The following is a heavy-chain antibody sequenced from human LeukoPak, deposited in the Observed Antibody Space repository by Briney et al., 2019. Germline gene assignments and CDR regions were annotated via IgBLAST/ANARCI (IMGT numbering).Heavy chain of an antibody. V-gene: IGHV3-30*02. CDR1: GFTFSSYA. Sequence: PGGSLRLSCAASGFTFSSYAMSWVRQAPGKGLEWVAFIRYDGSNKYYADSVKGRFTISRDNSKNTLYLQMNSLRAEDTAVYYCAKPAWYYDSSGYYLTHWGQGTLVTVSS. CDR3: AKPAWYYDSSGYYLTH. CDR2: IRYDGSNK. J-gene: IGHJ4*02. D-gene: IGHD3-22*01.